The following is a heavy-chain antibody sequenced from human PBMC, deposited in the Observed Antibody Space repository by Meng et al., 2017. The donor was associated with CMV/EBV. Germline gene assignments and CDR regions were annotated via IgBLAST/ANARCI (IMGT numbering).Heavy chain of an antibody. Sequence: GGSLRLSCAASGFTFSSYAMHWVRQAPGKGLEWVAVISYDGSNKYYADSVKGRFTISRDNSKNTLYLQMNSLRAEDTAVYYCARDSRIVVVLDGMDVWGQGTTVTVS. CDR3: ARDSRIVVVLDGMDV. CDR2: ISYDGSNK. CDR1: GFTFSSYA. J-gene: IGHJ6*02. D-gene: IGHD2-2*01. V-gene: IGHV3-30*04.